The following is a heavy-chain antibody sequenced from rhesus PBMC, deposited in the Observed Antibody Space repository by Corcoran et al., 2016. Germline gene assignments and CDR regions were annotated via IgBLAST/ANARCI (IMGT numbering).Heavy chain of an antibody. D-gene: IGHD3-9*01. CDR3: AKDSTRMITVTIYDAFDF. CDR1: GFTSGNSD. J-gene: IGHJ3*01. Sequence: EVQLVESGGGLVQPGGSLRLSCAAPGFTSGNSDLIWIRQAPGKGLEWVSYISSGGSIYYSDSVKGRFTISRDNAKKTLYLQMSSLRVEDTAVYYCAKDSTRMITVTIYDAFDFWGQGLRVTVSS. CDR2: ISSGGSI. V-gene: IGHV3S43*01.